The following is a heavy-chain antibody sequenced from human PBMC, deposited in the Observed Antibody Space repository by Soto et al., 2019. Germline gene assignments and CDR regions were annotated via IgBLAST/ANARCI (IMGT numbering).Heavy chain of an antibody. D-gene: IGHD2-8*01. Sequence: GGSLRLSCAASGFTFSSYGMHWVRQAPGKGLEWVAVISYDGSNKYYADSVKGRFTISRDNSKNTLYLQMNSLRAEDTAVYYCAKAPPMSLYSFYWAQGTLVTVSS. CDR3: AKAPPMSLYSFY. CDR1: GFTFSSYG. J-gene: IGHJ4*02. V-gene: IGHV3-30*18. CDR2: ISYDGSNK.